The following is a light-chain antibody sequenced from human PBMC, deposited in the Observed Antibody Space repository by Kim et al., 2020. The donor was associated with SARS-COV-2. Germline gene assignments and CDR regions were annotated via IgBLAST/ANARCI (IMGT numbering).Light chain of an antibody. Sequence: LAPGERGALSCRANRRVTSNYLAWYQQKPGQAPRLLIYAASSRATDIPDRFSGSGSGTDFTLTISRLEPEDFALYYCQQYGTSPWTFGQGTKLEIK. CDR1: RRVTSNY. CDR3: QQYGTSPWT. V-gene: IGKV3-20*01. J-gene: IGKJ1*01. CDR2: AAS.